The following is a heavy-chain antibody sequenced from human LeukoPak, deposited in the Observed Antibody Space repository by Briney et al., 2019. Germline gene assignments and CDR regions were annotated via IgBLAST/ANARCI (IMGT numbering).Heavy chain of an antibody. CDR3: ARVPSGYDILTGYPPYYYYYGMDV. J-gene: IGHJ6*02. D-gene: IGHD3-9*01. Sequence: SVKVSCKASGGTFSSYAISWVRQAPGQGLEWMGGIIPIFGIANYAQKFQGRVTITADKSTSTAYMELSSLRSEDTAVYYCARVPSGYDILTGYPPYYYYYGMDVWGQGTTVTVSS. V-gene: IGHV1-69*10. CDR2: IIPIFGIA. CDR1: GGTFSSYA.